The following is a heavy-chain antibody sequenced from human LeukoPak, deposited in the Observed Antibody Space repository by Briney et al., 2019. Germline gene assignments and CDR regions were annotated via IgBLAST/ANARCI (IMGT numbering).Heavy chain of an antibody. CDR1: GGSINSYY. V-gene: IGHV4-4*07. J-gene: IGHJ5*02. Sequence: SETLSLTCTVSGGSINSYYWSWIRQPAGKGLEWIGRIYTSGSTNYNPSLKSRVTMSVDTYNNQFSLKLNSGAAEDTAVYYCARDGAYSDTSGLLRFDPWGQGTLVTVSS. CDR3: ARDGAYSDTSGLLRFDP. CDR2: IYTSGST. D-gene: IGHD3-22*01.